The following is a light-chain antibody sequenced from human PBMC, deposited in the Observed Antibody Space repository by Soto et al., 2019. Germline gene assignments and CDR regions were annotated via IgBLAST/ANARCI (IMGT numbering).Light chain of an antibody. CDR2: GAS. J-gene: IGKJ1*01. V-gene: IGKV3-20*01. Sequence: EIVLTQSPGTLSLSPGERATLSCRASQSVSSSFLAWYQQKPGPAPLLLIYGASSRATGIPDRFSGSGSGTDFTLTISRLEPEDFAVYYCQQYGSSPWTFGQGTKVEIK. CDR3: QQYGSSPWT. CDR1: QSVSSSF.